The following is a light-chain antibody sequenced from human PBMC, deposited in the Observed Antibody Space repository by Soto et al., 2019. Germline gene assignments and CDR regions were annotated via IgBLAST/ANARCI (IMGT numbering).Light chain of an antibody. J-gene: IGKJ2*01. CDR2: GAS. CDR3: QQYESSPPSYT. CDR1: QSLTSTY. Sequence: EIVLTQSPGTLSLSPGERATLSCRASQSLTSTYLAWYQQRPGQATRLLIYGASSRATGIPATFSGSGSGTYFTITISRLEPEDFAVYYCQQYESSPPSYTFGQRTKLDIK. V-gene: IGKV3-20*01.